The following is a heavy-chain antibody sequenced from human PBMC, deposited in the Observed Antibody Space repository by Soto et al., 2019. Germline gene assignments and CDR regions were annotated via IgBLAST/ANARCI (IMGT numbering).Heavy chain of an antibody. CDR1: GFTFSSYA. J-gene: IGHJ4*02. CDR3: ARDFTHDYVWGSYRY. CDR2: ISYDGSNK. V-gene: IGHV3-30-3*01. Sequence: QVQLVESGGGVVQPGRSLRLSCAASGFTFSSYAMHWVRQAPGKGLEWVAVISYDGSNKYYADSVKGRFTISRDNSKNTLYLQMNSLRAEDTAVYYYARDFTHDYVWGSYRYWGQGTLVTVSS. D-gene: IGHD3-16*02.